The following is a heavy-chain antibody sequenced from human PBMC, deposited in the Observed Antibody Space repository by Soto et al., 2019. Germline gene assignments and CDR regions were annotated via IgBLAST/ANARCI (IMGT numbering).Heavy chain of an antibody. CDR1: GFPFSSYG. CDR3: ASSSN. CDR2: IWYDGSNK. Sequence: GGSLRLSCAASGFPFSSYGMHWVRQAPGKGLDWVGVIWYDGSNKDYAESVKGRFTISRDNSKNMLYLQMNSLRADDTAVYYCASSSNWAQGTLVTVSS. V-gene: IGHV3-33*03. J-gene: IGHJ4*01.